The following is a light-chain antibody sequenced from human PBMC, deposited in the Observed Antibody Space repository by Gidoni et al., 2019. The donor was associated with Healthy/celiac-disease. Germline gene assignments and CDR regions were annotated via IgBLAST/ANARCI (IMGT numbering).Light chain of an antibody. CDR1: QDISNY. Sequence: DIQMTQPPSSLSASVGDRVTITCQASQDISNYLNWYQQKPGKAHKLLIYDASNLETGVPSRFSGSGSGTDFTFTISSLQPEDIATYYCQQYDNLFTFGPGTKVDIK. J-gene: IGKJ3*01. CDR2: DAS. V-gene: IGKV1-33*01. CDR3: QQYDNLFT.